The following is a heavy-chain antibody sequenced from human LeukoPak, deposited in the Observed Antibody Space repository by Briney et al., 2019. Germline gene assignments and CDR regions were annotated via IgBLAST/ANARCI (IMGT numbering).Heavy chain of an antibody. V-gene: IGHV4-59*08. CDR3: ARHVEDGSPPGG. J-gene: IGHJ4*02. CDR1: GGSISSYF. CDR2: IDYSGST. Sequence: SETLSLTCTVSGGSISSYFWSWIRQPPGKGLEWLGYIDYSGSTSYNPSLKSRVTISVDTSKKQFSLKLSSVTAADTAVYYCARHVEDGSPPGGWGLGILVTVSS. D-gene: IGHD5-24*01.